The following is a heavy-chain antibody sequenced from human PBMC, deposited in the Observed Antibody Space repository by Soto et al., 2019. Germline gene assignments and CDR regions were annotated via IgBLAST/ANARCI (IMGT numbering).Heavy chain of an antibody. CDR1: GYTFTTHG. Sequence: QVQLVQSGAEVKKPGASVKVSCKASGYTFTTHGISWVRQVPGQGLEWMGGVRGDNGHTNYEQSFQGRVTMTTDTSTNTAYMELRSLRSDDTAVYYCARDLGYCRSGTCYREWFDPWGQGTLVTVSS. CDR3: ARDLGYCRSGTCYREWFDP. D-gene: IGHD2-15*01. CDR2: VRGDNGHT. J-gene: IGHJ5*02. V-gene: IGHV1-18*01.